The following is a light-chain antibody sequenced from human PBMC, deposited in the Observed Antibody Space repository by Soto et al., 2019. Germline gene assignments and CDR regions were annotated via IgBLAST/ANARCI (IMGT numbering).Light chain of an antibody. V-gene: IGKV3D-20*02. CDR2: DAS. CDR3: QQRSNWPIT. CDR1: QSVSSSY. Sequence: ENVLTQSPGTLSLSPGERATLSCRASQSVSSSYLAWYQQKPGQAPRLLIYDASNRATGIPARFSGSGSGTDSTLTISSLEPEDFAVYYCQQRSNWPITFGQGTRL. J-gene: IGKJ5*01.